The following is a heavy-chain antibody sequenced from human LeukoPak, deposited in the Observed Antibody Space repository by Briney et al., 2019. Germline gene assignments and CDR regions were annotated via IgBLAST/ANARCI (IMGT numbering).Heavy chain of an antibody. Sequence: SSETLSLTCTVSGGSISSYYWSWIRQPTGKGLEWIGYIYYSGSTNYNPSLKSRVTISVDTSKNQFSLKLSSVTAADTAVYYCARGGGAAAVRNWFDPWGQGTLVTVSS. CDR2: IYYSGST. V-gene: IGHV4-59*12. CDR1: GGSISSYY. J-gene: IGHJ5*02. D-gene: IGHD6-13*01. CDR3: ARGGGAAAVRNWFDP.